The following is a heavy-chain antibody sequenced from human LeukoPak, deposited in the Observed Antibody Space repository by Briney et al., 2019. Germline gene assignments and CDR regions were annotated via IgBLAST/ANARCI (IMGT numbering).Heavy chain of an antibody. J-gene: IGHJ4*02. CDR3: TRVSLVAASVFFDY. CDR1: GFTFGGYA. Sequence: GGSLRLSCTASGFTFGGYAMSWVRQAPGKGLEWVSFIRSKAYGGTTEYAASVKGRFTISRDDSKSIAYLQMNSLKTEDTAVYYCTRVSLVAASVFFDYWGPGTLVTVPS. V-gene: IGHV3-49*04. D-gene: IGHD2-15*01. CDR2: IRSKAYGGTT.